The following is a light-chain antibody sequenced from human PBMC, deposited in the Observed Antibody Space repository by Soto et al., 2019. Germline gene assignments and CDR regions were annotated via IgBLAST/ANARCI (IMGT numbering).Light chain of an antibody. CDR3: SSFVHGTSYV. V-gene: IGLV2-8*01. Sequence: SVLTQAPSASGSPGQSVTISCAGTSNDVGRFNYVSWYQRHPGKAPKLIIYEVNKQPSGVPDRFSGSKSGNTASLTVSGLQAEDEADYFCSSFVHGTSYVFGTGTKVTVL. J-gene: IGLJ1*01. CDR1: SNDVGRFNY. CDR2: EVN.